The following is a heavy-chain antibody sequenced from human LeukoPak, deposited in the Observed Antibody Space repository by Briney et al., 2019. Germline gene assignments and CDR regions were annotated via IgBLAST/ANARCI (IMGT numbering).Heavy chain of an antibody. CDR3: ARGGSGSYFSWLDP. CDR1: GCTFTGYY. CDR2: INPNSGGT. D-gene: IGHD3-10*01. V-gene: IGHV1-2*02. J-gene: IGHJ5*02. Sequence: ASVKVSCKASGCTFTGYYIHWVRQAAGQGLECMGWINPNSGGTNYAQKFQGRVTMTRDTSISTAYMELSRLRSDDTAVYYCARGGSGSYFSWLDPWGQGTLVTVSS.